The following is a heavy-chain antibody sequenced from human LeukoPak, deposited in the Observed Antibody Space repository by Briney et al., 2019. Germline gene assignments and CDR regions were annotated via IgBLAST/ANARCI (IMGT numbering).Heavy chain of an antibody. CDR3: AKSGEYSYGYYFGY. J-gene: IGHJ4*02. D-gene: IGHD5-18*01. V-gene: IGHV3-9*01. CDR2: ISWKGGST. Sequence: GGSLRLSCAASGFTFKDYAMQWVRQVPGKGLEWVSSISWKGGSTGYADSVKGRFTISRDNANNSLYLQMNSLRPEDTAVYFCAKSGEYSYGYYFGYWGQGTLVTVSS. CDR1: GFTFKDYA.